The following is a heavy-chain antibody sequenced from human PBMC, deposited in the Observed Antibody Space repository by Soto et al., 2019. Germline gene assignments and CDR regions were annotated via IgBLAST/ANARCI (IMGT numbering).Heavy chain of an antibody. Sequence: EVQLLESGGGLAQPGGSLSLSCAASGFSFSPYGLPWVRQAPGKGLEWVSGFSGSSGNTYYADSVKGRFTISRDNSKNTVYLQMNSLRAEDTAVYYCARWNGYGDSWGQGTLVTVSS. D-gene: IGHD1-1*01. CDR3: ARWNGYGDS. CDR1: GFSFSPYG. J-gene: IGHJ4*02. CDR2: FSGSSGNT. V-gene: IGHV3-23*01.